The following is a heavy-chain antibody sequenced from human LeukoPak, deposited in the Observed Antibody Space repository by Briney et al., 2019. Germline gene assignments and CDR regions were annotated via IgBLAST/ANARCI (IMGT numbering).Heavy chain of an antibody. CDR3: ARDRDLAAAGYYFDY. Sequence: SETLSLTCTVSGGSVSSNDYYWGWIRQPPGKGLGWIGSIYYTGSTYYTPSLKSGVTISIDTSKNLFSLNLSSVTAADTTVYYCARDRDLAAAGYYFDYWGQGTLVTVSS. D-gene: IGHD6-13*01. J-gene: IGHJ4*02. CDR2: IYYTGST. V-gene: IGHV4-39*02. CDR1: GGSVSSNDYY.